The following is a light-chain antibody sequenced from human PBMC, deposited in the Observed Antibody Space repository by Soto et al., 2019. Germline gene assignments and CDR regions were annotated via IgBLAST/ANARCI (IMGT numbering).Light chain of an antibody. J-gene: IGLJ3*02. CDR3: SSYTTSNTWV. V-gene: IGLV2-14*01. Sequence: QSALTQPASVSGSPGQPVTISCTGSTSDVGAFTYVSWYQHHPGKAPKVMIHEVSNRPSWVSTRFSGSKSGNTASLTISGLQGEDEADYYCSSYTTSNTWVFGGGTKLTVL. CDR2: EVS. CDR1: TSDVGAFTY.